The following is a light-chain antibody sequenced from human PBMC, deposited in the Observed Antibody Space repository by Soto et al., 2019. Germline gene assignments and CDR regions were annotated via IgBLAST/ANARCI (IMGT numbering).Light chain of an antibody. CDR3: QSYDTALRDWV. CDR1: SSNIGATYD. Sequence: QAVVTQPTSVSGAPVQEVTISCTGSSSNIGATYDVHWYQQLPGAAPKLLIFVNTNRPSGVPDRFSGSKSGTSASLAITGLQADDEADYYCQSYDTALRDWVFGGGTKLTVL. CDR2: VNT. J-gene: IGLJ3*02. V-gene: IGLV1-40*01.